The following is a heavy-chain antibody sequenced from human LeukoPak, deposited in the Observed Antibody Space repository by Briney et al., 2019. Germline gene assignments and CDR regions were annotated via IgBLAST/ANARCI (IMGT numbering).Heavy chain of an antibody. Sequence: SETLSLTCAVYGGSFSNYYWSWIRQSPGKGLEWIGEITHSGSTNYNPSLKSRVTISVDTSKNQFSLKLSSVTAADTAVYYCARDRVGQQLVGRKYYYYYMDVWGKGTTVTISS. CDR2: ITHSGST. D-gene: IGHD6-13*01. CDR1: GGSFSNYY. CDR3: ARDRVGQQLVGRKYYYYYMDV. V-gene: IGHV4-34*01. J-gene: IGHJ6*03.